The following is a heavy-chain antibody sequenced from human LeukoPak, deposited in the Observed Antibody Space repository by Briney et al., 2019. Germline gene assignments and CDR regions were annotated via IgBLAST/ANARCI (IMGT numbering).Heavy chain of an antibody. J-gene: IGHJ4*02. V-gene: IGHV5-51*01. Sequence: GESLKISCKGSGYSFTSYWIGWVRQMPGKGLEWMGIIYPGDSDTRYSPSFQGQVTISADKSISTAYLQWSSLEASDTAMYYCARGQTAMVTPFDYWGQGTLVTVSS. CDR3: ARGQTAMVTPFDY. CDR1: GYSFTSYW. CDR2: IYPGDSDT. D-gene: IGHD5-18*01.